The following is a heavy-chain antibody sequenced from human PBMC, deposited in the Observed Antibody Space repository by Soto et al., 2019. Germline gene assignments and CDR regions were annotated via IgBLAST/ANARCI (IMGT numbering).Heavy chain of an antibody. CDR1: GFTFSSYS. Sequence: GGSLRLSCAASGFTFSSYSMNWVRQAPGKGLEWVSGISWNSGSIGYADSVKGRFTISRDNAKNSLYLQMNSLRAEDTALYYCAKGPYGDYANYYYGMDVWGQGTTVTVSS. D-gene: IGHD4-17*01. CDR2: ISWNSGSI. J-gene: IGHJ6*02. V-gene: IGHV3-9*01. CDR3: AKGPYGDYANYYYGMDV.